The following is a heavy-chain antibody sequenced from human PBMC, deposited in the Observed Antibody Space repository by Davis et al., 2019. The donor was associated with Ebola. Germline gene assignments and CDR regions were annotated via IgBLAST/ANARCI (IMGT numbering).Heavy chain of an antibody. CDR3: ARDFVATIWGNWFDP. Sequence: GESLKISCAASGFTFSSYGMHWVRQAPGKGLEWVSSISSSSSYIYYADSVKGRFTISRDNAKNSLYLQMNSLRAEDTAVYYCARDFVATIWGNWFDPWGQGTLVTVSS. CDR2: ISSSSSYI. J-gene: IGHJ5*02. V-gene: IGHV3-21*01. CDR1: GFTFSSYG. D-gene: IGHD5-12*01.